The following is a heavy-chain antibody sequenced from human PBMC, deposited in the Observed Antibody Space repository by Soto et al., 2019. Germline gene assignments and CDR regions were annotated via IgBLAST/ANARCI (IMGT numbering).Heavy chain of an antibody. V-gene: IGHV1-8*01. CDR1: GYTFTSYD. CDR2: MNPNSGNT. CDR3: ARDINPTNKRRYCSSTSCSPRDGMDV. D-gene: IGHD2-2*01. Sequence: ASVKVSCKASGYTFTSYDINWVRQANGQGLEWMGWMNPNSGNTGYAQKFQGRVTMTRNTSISTAYIELSSLRSEDTAVYYCARDINPTNKRRYCSSTSCSPRDGMDVWGQGTTVTVSS. J-gene: IGHJ6*02.